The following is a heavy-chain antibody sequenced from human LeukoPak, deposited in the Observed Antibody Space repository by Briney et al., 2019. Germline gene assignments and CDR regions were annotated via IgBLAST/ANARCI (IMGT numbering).Heavy chain of an antibody. J-gene: IGHJ4*02. CDR2: IKQDGSDK. CDR1: GFTFSSYW. Sequence: GGSLRLSCAASGFTFSSYWMSWVRQAPGKGLEWVADIKQDGSDKYYVDSVKGRFTISRENAENSLSLQMNSLTAEATAVYYCARKSSYGFAWGQGTLVTVSS. CDR3: ARKSSYGFA. V-gene: IGHV3-7*05. D-gene: IGHD5-18*01.